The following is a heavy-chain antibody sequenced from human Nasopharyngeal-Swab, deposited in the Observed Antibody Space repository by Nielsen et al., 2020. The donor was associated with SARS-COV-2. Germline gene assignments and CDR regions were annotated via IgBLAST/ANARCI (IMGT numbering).Heavy chain of an antibody. D-gene: IGHD3-22*01. CDR3: ARSSGYDYGMDV. V-gene: IGHV3-11*03. CDR1: GFTFSDYY. CDR2: ISSSSSYT. J-gene: IGHJ6*02. Sequence: GESLKISCAASGFTFSDYYMSWIRQAPGKGLEWVSYISSSSSYTNYADSVKGRFTISRDNAKNSLYLQMNSLRAEDTAVYYCARSSGYDYGMDVWGQGTTVTVSS.